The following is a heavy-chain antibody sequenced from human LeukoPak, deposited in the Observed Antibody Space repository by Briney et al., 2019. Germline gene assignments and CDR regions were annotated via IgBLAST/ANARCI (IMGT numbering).Heavy chain of an antibody. J-gene: IGHJ4*02. Sequence: GGSLRLSCAASGFTFSSYAMSWVRQAPGKGLEWVSYISSSGSTIYYADSVKGRFTISRDNAKNSLYLQMNSLRAEDTAVYYCAKYSSSSGLGYWGQGTLVTVSS. CDR1: GFTFSSYA. D-gene: IGHD6-6*01. CDR3: AKYSSSSGLGY. V-gene: IGHV3-48*04. CDR2: ISSSGSTI.